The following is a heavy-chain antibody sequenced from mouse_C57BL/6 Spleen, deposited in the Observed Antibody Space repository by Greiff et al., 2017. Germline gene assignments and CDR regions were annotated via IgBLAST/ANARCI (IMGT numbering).Heavy chain of an antibody. CDR2: IHPNSGST. CDR1: GYTFTSYW. D-gene: IGHD3-2*02. J-gene: IGHJ4*01. CDR3: ARLDSSGYFYAMDD. Sequence: VQLQQPGAELVKPGASVKLSCKASGYTFTSYWMHWVKQRPGQGLEWIGMIHPNSGSTNYNEKFKSKATLTVDKSSSTAYMQLSSLTSEDSAVYYCARLDSSGYFYAMDDWGQGTSVTVSS. V-gene: IGHV1-64*01.